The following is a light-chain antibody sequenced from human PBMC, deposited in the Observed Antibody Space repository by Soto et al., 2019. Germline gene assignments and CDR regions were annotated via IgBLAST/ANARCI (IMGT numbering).Light chain of an antibody. CDR1: QSISSW. CDR3: QQYNSCPFT. CDR2: DAS. J-gene: IGKJ4*01. Sequence: IQMTQSPSTLSASVGDRVTITCPSRQSISSWLVWYQQKPGKAPKLLIYDASSLESGVPSRFSGSGSGTEFTLTSSSLQPDDFATYYCQQYNSCPFTFGGGTKVDIK. V-gene: IGKV1-5*01.